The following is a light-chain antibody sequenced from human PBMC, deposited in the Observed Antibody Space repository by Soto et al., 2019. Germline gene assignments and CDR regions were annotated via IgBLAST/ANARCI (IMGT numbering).Light chain of an antibody. Sequence: AIRMTQSPSSLSASTGDRVTITCRASQGISSYLAWYQQKPGKAPKLLIYAASTLQSGVPSRFSGSGSGTEFTLTISSLQPEDFATYYCLQHNVFPRTFGQGTKVDIK. V-gene: IGKV1-8*01. CDR2: AAS. J-gene: IGKJ1*01. CDR3: LQHNVFPRT. CDR1: QGISSY.